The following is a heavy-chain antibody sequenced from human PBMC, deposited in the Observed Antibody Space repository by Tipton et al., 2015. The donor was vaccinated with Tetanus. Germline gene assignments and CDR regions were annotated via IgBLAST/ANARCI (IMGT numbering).Heavy chain of an antibody. CDR1: GYTFTGYY. J-gene: IGHJ6*02. CDR2: IDPNSGGT. D-gene: IGHD3-22*01. CDR3: ARDRGDYIYYGMDV. V-gene: IGHV1-2*02. Sequence: QLVQSGAEVKKPGASVKVSCKASGYTFTGYYIYWVRRAPGQGLEWMGWIDPNSGGTVYAQKFQGRVTMTRDTSISTAYMELRSLRSYDPAVYYCARDRGDYIYYGMDVWGPGTTVTVS.